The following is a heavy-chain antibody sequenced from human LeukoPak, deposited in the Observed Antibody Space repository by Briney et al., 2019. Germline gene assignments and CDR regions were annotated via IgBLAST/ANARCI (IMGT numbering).Heavy chain of an antibody. D-gene: IGHD5-12*01. Sequence: SGGSLRLSCAASGFTVSSNYMSWVRQAPGKGLEWVSVIYSGGSTYYADSVKGRFTISRDNSKNTLYLQMNSLRAEDTAVYYCASMYSGYDSFDYWGQGTLVTVSS. V-gene: IGHV3-53*01. CDR3: ASMYSGYDSFDY. J-gene: IGHJ4*02. CDR1: GFTVSSNY. CDR2: IYSGGST.